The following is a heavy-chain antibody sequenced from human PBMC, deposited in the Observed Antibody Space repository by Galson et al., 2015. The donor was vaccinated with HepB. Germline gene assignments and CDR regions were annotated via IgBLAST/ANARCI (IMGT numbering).Heavy chain of an antibody. CDR3: AREPSSGGIFDY. J-gene: IGHJ4*02. CDR2: ISAYNGNT. D-gene: IGHD6-19*01. CDR1: GYTFTSYG. V-gene: IGHV1-18*04. Sequence: SVKVSCKASGYTFTSYGISWVRQAPGQGLEWMGWISAYNGNTNYAQKLQGRVTMTTDTSTSTAYMELRGLRSDDTAVYYCAREPSSGGIFDYWGQGTLVTVSS.